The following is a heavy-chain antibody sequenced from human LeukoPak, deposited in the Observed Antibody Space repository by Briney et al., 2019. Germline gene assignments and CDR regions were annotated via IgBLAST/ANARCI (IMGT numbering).Heavy chain of an antibody. V-gene: IGHV4-59*01. J-gene: IGHJ4*02. Sequence: SETLSLTCTVSGGSISSYYWSWIRQPPGKGLQWIGYMYDSGSTTYNPALKSRVTISVDTSKNQFSLKLSSVTAADTAVYYCAKRNYYFDYWGQGTLVTVSS. CDR3: AKRNYYFDY. CDR2: MYDSGST. D-gene: IGHD1-14*01. CDR1: GGSISSYY.